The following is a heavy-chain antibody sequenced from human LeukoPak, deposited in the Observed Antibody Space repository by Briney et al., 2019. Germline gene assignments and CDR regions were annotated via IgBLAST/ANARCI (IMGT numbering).Heavy chain of an antibody. V-gene: IGHV4-59*08. D-gene: IGHD5-24*01. Sequence: PSETLPLTCTVAGGSISSYYWSWIRQPPARGLEWIGYIYYSGSTNYNPSLKSRVTISVDTSKNQFSLKLSSVTAADTAVYYCARRFRDGYNYYYYGMDVWGQGTTVTVSS. CDR2: IYYSGST. J-gene: IGHJ6*02. CDR1: GGSISSYY. CDR3: ARRFRDGYNYYYYGMDV.